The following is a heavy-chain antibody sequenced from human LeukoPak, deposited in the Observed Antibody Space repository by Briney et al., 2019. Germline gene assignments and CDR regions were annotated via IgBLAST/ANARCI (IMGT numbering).Heavy chain of an antibody. V-gene: IGHV3-48*01. D-gene: IGHD3-10*01. J-gene: IGHJ4*02. CDR1: GFTFSSYS. Sequence: GGSLRLSCAASGFTFSSYSMNWVRQAPGKGLEWVSYISSSSSTIYYADSVKGRFTISRDNAKNSLYLQMNSLRAEDTAVYYCARAHQYYYGSGSYWGQGTLVTVSS. CDR3: ARAHQYYYGSGSY. CDR2: ISSSSSTI.